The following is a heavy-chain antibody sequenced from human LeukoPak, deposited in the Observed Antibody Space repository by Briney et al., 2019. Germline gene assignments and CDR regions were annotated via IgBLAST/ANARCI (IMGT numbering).Heavy chain of an antibody. Sequence: GGSLRLSCAASGFTFSNFGMHWVRQAPGKGLEWVAVISYDESNKYYADSVKGRFTISRDNSKNTLYLQMNSLRAEDTAVYYCAKLHDYWGQGTLVTVSS. V-gene: IGHV3-30*18. CDR2: ISYDESNK. CDR1: GFTFSNFG. CDR3: AKLHDY. J-gene: IGHJ4*02.